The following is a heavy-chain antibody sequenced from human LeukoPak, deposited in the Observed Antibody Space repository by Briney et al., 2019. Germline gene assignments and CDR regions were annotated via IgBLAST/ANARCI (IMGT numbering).Heavy chain of an antibody. CDR1: GSSISSYY. V-gene: IGHV4-4*07. CDR3: ARLDYGDYAFAFDI. J-gene: IGHJ3*02. D-gene: IGHD4-17*01. Sequence: SETLSLTCTVSGSSISSYYWSWIRQPAGKGLEWIGRIYTSGSTNYNPSLKSRVTISVDKSKNQLSLKLSSVTAADTAVYYCARLDYGDYAFAFDIWGQGTMVTVSS. CDR2: IYTSGST.